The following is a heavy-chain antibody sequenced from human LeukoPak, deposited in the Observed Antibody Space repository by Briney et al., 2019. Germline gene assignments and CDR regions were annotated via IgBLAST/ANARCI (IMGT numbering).Heavy chain of an antibody. CDR1: GGSISSGSYY. CDR2: IYYSGST. CDR3: ARGVYYDSSGYYKAFDI. J-gene: IGHJ3*02. D-gene: IGHD3-22*01. Sequence: PSETLSLTCTVSGGSISSGSYYWSWIRQPPGKGLEWIGYIYYSGSTNYNPSLKSRVTISVDTSKNQFSLKLSSVTAADTAVYYCARGVYYDSSGYYKAFDIWGQGTMVTVSS. V-gene: IGHV4-61*01.